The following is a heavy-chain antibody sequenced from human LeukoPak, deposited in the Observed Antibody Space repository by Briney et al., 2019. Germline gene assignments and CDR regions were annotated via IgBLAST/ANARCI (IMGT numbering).Heavy chain of an antibody. V-gene: IGHV3-23*01. CDR2: ISGSGGST. D-gene: IGHD3-10*01. Sequence: GGSLRLSCAASGFTFSSYAMSWVRQAPGKGLEWVSAISGSGGSTYYADSVKGRFTISRDNSKNTLYLQMNSLRAEDTAVYYCAKDWSFPGSGSYYSPHYFDYWGQGTLVTVSS. CDR3: AKDWSFPGSGSYYSPHYFDY. J-gene: IGHJ4*02. CDR1: GFTFSSYA.